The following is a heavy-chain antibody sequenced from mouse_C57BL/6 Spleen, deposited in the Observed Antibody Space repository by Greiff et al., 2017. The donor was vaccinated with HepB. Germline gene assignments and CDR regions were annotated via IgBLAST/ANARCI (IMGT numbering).Heavy chain of an antibody. D-gene: IGHD2-2*01. CDR1: GYTFTSYW. Sequence: QVQLQQPGAELVRPGSSVKLSCKASGYTFTSYWMHWVKQRPIQGLEWIGNIDPSDSETHYNQKFKDKATLTVDKSSSTAYMRLSSLTSEDSAVYYCTREIYYGYYDYWGQGTTLTVSS. CDR3: TREIYYGYYDY. J-gene: IGHJ2*01. CDR2: IDPSDSET. V-gene: IGHV1-52*01.